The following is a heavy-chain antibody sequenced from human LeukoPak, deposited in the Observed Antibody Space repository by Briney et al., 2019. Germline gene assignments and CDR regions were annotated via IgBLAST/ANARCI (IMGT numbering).Heavy chain of an antibody. Sequence: GGSLRLSCAASGFTFRSYAMSWVRQAPGKGLEWVSVISGSGDSAYYADSVKGRFTISRDNSKNMVWLQINSPTAEDTATYYCAKDGNWARFEDWGQGTLVTVSS. J-gene: IGHJ4*02. D-gene: IGHD7-27*01. CDR3: AKDGNWARFED. V-gene: IGHV3-23*01. CDR2: ISGSGDSA. CDR1: GFTFRSYA.